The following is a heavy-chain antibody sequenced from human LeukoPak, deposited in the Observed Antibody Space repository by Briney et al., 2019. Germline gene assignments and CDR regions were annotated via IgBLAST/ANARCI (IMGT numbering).Heavy chain of an antibody. CDR3: ATEALY. V-gene: IGHV3-23*01. J-gene: IGHJ4*02. Sequence: GSLRLSCAASGFTFSSYGMHWVRQAPGKGLEWVSTISTGGRTYYADFVKGRFIISRDNSKETLYLQMNSLRVEDTAVYYCATEALYWGQGALVTVSS. CDR1: GFTFSSYG. CDR2: ISTGGRT.